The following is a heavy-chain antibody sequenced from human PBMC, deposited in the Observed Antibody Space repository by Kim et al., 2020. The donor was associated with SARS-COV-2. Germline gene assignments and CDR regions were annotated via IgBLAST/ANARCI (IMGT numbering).Heavy chain of an antibody. Sequence: DKNDVDSVKGRFTISRDKAKNSLFLEMNSLRAEDTAVYYCASDPYSRTAYWGRGTLVTVSS. D-gene: IGHD6-13*01. CDR3: ASDPYSRTAY. CDR2: DK. J-gene: IGHJ4*02. V-gene: IGHV3-7*01.